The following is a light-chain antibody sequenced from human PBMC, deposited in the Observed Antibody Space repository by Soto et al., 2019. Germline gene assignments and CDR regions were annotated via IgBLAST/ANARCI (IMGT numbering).Light chain of an antibody. Sequence: VPTPPASVSWSPGQSITISCTRTSSDVCVSNYVSWYQQHPGKAPKLMIYEVSNRPSGISNRFSGSKSGTTASPAISGLQAEDEADYYVSSYTRSSTLDVLRTGTKVTV. CDR3: SSYTRSSTLDV. V-gene: IGLV2-14*01. CDR1: SSDVCVSNY. CDR2: EVS. J-gene: IGLJ1*01.